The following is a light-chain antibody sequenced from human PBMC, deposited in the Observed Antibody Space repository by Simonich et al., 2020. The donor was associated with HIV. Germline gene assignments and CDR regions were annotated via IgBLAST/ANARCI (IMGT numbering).Light chain of an antibody. CDR2: GAS. CDR1: QSVSSN. CDR3: QQYNIWPPKYT. J-gene: IGKJ2*01. V-gene: IGKV3-15*01. Sequence: EIVMTQSPATLSVSPGERATLSCRASQSVSSNLAWYQQKPGQAPRLLIYGASTRATGIPVRFSGRGSGTEFTLTISSLQSEDFAVYYCQQYNIWPPKYTFGQGTKLEIK.